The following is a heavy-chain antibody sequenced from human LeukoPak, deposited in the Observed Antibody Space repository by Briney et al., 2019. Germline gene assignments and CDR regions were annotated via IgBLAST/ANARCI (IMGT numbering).Heavy chain of an antibody. V-gene: IGHV1-69*10. CDR1: GGTFSSYA. Sequence: SVKVSCKASGGTFSSYAISWVRQAPGQGLEWMGGIIPILGIANYAQKFQGRVTITADKSTSTAYMELSSLRSEDTAVYYCARDVGRSSSFGYFDYWGQGTLVTVSS. J-gene: IGHJ4*02. D-gene: IGHD6-13*01. CDR2: IIPILGIA. CDR3: ARDVGRSSSFGYFDY.